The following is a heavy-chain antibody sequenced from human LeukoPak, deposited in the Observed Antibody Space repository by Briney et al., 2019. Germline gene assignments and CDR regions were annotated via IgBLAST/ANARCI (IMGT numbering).Heavy chain of an antibody. D-gene: IGHD3-22*01. Sequence: SETLSLTCTVSGGSVSSASYYWSWIRQPPGKGLEWIGYIYYSGSTNYNPSLKSRVTISVDTSKNQFSLKLSSVTAADTAVYYCAVDYYDSSGYGAPFDYWGQGTLVTVSS. CDR2: IYYSGST. J-gene: IGHJ4*02. CDR3: AVDYYDSSGYGAPFDY. CDR1: GGSVSSASYY. V-gene: IGHV4-61*01.